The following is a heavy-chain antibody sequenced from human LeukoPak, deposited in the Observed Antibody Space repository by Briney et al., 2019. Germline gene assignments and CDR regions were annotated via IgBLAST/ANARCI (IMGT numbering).Heavy chain of an antibody. CDR1: GYTFTSYG. CDR2: ISAYNGNT. Sequence: GASVKVSCKASGYTFTSYGISWVRQAPGQGLEWMGWISAYNGNTNYAQKLQGRVTMTTDTSTDTAYITLRSLRSDVTAVYYCARDVGYYYDSSGYGAWFDPWGQGTLVTVSS. V-gene: IGHV1-18*01. J-gene: IGHJ5*02. D-gene: IGHD3-22*01. CDR3: ARDVGYYYDSSGYGAWFDP.